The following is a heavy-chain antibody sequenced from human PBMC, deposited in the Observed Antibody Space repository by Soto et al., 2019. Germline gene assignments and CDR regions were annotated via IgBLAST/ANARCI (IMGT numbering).Heavy chain of an antibody. CDR2: ISYDGSNK. CDR1: GFTFSSYG. J-gene: IGHJ5*02. D-gene: IGHD3-10*01. CDR3: AKAPLLWFGVLGTDWFDP. Sequence: QVQLVESGGGVVQPGRSLRLSCAASGFTFSSYGMHWVRQAPGKGLEWVAVISYDGSNKYYADSVKGRFTISRDNSKNTLYLQMNSLRAADTAVYYCAKAPLLWFGVLGTDWFDPWGQGTLVTVSS. V-gene: IGHV3-30*18.